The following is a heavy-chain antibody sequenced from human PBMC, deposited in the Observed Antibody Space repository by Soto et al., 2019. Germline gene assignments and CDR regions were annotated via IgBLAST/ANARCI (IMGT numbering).Heavy chain of an antibody. CDR1: GGSISSSTNY. CDR3: ARHPYYYGSGSYYNEDWFDP. V-gene: IGHV4-39*01. Sequence: ETLSLTCTVSGGSISSSTNYWGWIRQPPGKGLEWIGSIYYGGSTYYNPSLKSRVTISVDTSKNQFSLKLSSVTAADTAVYYCARHPYYYGSGSYYNEDWFDPWGQGTLATVSS. CDR2: IYYGGST. D-gene: IGHD3-10*01. J-gene: IGHJ5*02.